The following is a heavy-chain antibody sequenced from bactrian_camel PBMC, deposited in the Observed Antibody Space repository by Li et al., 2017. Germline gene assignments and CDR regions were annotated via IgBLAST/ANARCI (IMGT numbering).Heavy chain of an antibody. CDR3: AARQPCRVWLGHEDPGEYNI. CDR1: TSAYVAYVYA. CDR2: ISNDAGA. J-gene: IGHJ4*01. V-gene: IGHV3S53*01. Sequence: QVQLVESGGGSVPAGGSLRLTCTASTSAYVAYVYAMAWFRQAPGKQREAVAGISNDAGAAYADSVQGRFTISKDSERNTLYLQMNNLQPEDTAMYYCAARQPCRVWLGHEDPGEYNIWGQGTQVTVS. D-gene: IGHD1*01.